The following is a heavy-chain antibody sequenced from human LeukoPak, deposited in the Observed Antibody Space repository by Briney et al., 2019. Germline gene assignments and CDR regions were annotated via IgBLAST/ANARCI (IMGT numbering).Heavy chain of an antibody. D-gene: IGHD3-3*01. Sequence: GASVKVSCKASGYPFTSYNVNWVRQAPGQGLEWMGWMNTNSGNTGYSQNFQGRVTMTRDTSISTAYMELSSLMSEDTAVYYCARGLPKAVFGMVIEDWGQGTLVTVSS. CDR1: GYPFTSYN. CDR2: MNTNSGNT. J-gene: IGHJ1*01. V-gene: IGHV1-8*01. CDR3: ARGLPKAVFGMVIED.